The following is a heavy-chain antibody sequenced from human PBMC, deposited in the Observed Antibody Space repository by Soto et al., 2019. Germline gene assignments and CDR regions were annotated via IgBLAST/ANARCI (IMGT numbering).Heavy chain of an antibody. CDR1: GGSFSTYA. Sequence: QVQLVQSGAEVKKPGSSVKVSCKASGGSFSTYAISWVRQAPGQGLEWMGGIIPIFGTGDYAQKFQGRVTITADKSTSTAYMELSSLRSEDTAVYYCARGWRDSSGSYRGPIDYWGQGTLVTVSS. D-gene: IGHD3-22*01. V-gene: IGHV1-69*06. J-gene: IGHJ4*02. CDR3: ARGWRDSSGSYRGPIDY. CDR2: IIPIFGTG.